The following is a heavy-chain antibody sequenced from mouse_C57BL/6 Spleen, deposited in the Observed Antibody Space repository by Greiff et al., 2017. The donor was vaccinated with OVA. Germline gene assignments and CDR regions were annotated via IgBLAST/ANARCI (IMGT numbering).Heavy chain of an antibody. CDR1: GFTFSSYA. V-gene: IGHV5S21*01. CDR3: ASLNNGK. Sequence: EVKLMESGEGLVKPGGSLKLSCAASGFTFSSYAMSWVRQTPEKRLEWVAYISSGGDYIYYADTVKGRFTISRDNARNTLYLQMSSLKCEETPMYYCASLNNGKGGKGTPPTVSS. D-gene: IGHD1-2*01. J-gene: IGHJ2*01. CDR2: ISSGGDYI.